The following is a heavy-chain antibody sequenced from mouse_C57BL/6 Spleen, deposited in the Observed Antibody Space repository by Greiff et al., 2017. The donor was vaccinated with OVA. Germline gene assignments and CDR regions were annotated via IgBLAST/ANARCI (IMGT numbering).Heavy chain of an antibody. D-gene: IGHD2-1*01. CDR2: IDPSDSET. J-gene: IGHJ2*01. V-gene: IGHV1-52*01. CDR3: ARGGGNYGFDY. CDR1: GYTFTSYW. Sequence: QVQLQQPGAELVRPGSSVKLSCKASGYTFTSYWMHWVKQRPIQGLEWIGNIDPSDSETHYNQKFKDKATLTVDKSSSTAYMQLSSLTSEDSAVYYCARGGGNYGFDYWAKAPLSQSPQ.